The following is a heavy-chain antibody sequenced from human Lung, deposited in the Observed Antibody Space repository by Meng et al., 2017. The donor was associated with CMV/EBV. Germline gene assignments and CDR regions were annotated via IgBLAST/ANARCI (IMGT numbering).Heavy chain of an antibody. Sequence: ASVXVSXKASGYPFTIYYMHWVRQAPGQGLEWMGIINPSAGGTSYAQKFRGRLTMTRDTSTSTVYMELSSLRSEDTAVYYCARDRGYANSWYEADYQGQGXLVTVSS. V-gene: IGHV1-46*01. J-gene: IGHJ4*02. CDR2: INPSAGGT. D-gene: IGHD6-13*01. CDR3: ARDRGYANSWYEADY. CDR1: GYPFTIYY.